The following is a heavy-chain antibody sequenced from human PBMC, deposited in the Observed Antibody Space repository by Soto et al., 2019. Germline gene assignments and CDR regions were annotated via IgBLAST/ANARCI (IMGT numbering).Heavy chain of an antibody. D-gene: IGHD2-21*02. V-gene: IGHV1-46*01. J-gene: IGHJ5*02. CDR1: GYTFTSYY. Sequence: ASVKVSCKASGYTFTSYYMHWVRQAPGQGLEWMGIINPSGGSTSYAQKFQGRVTMTRDTSTSTVYMELSSLRSEDTAVYYCARGSFGGDCLDYNWFDPWGQGTLVTVSS. CDR3: ARGSFGGDCLDYNWFDP. CDR2: INPSGGST.